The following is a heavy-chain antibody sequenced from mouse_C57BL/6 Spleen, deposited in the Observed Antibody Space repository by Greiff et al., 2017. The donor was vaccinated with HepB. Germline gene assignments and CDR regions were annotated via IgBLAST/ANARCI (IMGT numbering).Heavy chain of an antibody. CDR3: ARERDYGNWYFDV. CDR2: IYPGGGYT. V-gene: IGHV1-63*01. Sequence: VQLQQSGAELVRPGTSVKMSCKASGYTFTNYWIGWAKQRPGHGLEWIGDIYPGGGYTNYNEKFKGKATLTADKSSSTAYMQFSSLTSEDSAIYYCARERDYGNWYFDVWGTGTTVTVSS. J-gene: IGHJ1*03. CDR1: GYTFTNYW. D-gene: IGHD2-1*01.